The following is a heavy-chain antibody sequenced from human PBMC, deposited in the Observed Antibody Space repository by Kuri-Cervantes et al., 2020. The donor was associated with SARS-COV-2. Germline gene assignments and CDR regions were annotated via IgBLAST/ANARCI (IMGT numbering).Heavy chain of an antibody. D-gene: IGHD3-3*01. CDR2: IYNSGST. V-gene: IGHV4-39*01. Sequence: SETLSLTCTVSGGSISSSSYYWGWIRQPPGKGLEWIGSIYNSGSTYYNPSLKSRVTISVDTSKNQFSLKLSSVTAADTAVYYCARHVRPESTIFGVVSTANYFDYWGQGTLVTVSS. CDR3: ARHVRPESTIFGVVSTANYFDY. CDR1: GGSISSSSYY. J-gene: IGHJ4*02.